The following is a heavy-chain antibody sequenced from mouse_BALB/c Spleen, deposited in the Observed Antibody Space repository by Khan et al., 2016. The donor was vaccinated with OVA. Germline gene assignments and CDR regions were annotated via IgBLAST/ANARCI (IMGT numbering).Heavy chain of an antibody. CDR2: IDSTGGST. Sequence: EVQVVESGGGIVQPGASLKFSCAASGFTISSYGMPSVRQTPDKGLELVATIDSTGGSTDYPASVKRRFTISGDTAKNALYLQMRSLKSEDTAMYYCARSAIWGQGTTLTVSS. J-gene: IGHJ2*01. D-gene: IGHD2-12*01. CDR3: ARSAI. CDR1: GFTISSYG. V-gene: IGHV5-6-3*01.